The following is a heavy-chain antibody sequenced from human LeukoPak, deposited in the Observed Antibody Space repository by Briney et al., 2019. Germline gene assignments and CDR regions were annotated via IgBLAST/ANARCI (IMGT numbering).Heavy chain of an antibody. V-gene: IGHV1-46*01. J-gene: IGHJ6*02. Sequence: ASVKVSCKASGYTFTSYYMHWVRQAPGQGLEWMGIINPSGGSTSYAQKFQGRVTMTRDTSTSTVYMELSSLRSEDTAVYYCARVSILGDYYYYGMDVGGQGTTVTVSS. CDR3: ARVSILGDYYYYGMDV. CDR1: GYTFTSYY. D-gene: IGHD3-16*01. CDR2: INPSGGST.